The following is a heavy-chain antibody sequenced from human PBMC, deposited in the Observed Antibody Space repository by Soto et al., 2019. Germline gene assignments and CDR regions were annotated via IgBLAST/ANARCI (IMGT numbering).Heavy chain of an antibody. V-gene: IGHV3-48*01. CDR2: ISCSISTI. J-gene: IGHJ4*02. CDR1: GFSCSGYS. CDR3: AKEGCTNGVCYPFTLNFDY. Sequence: GGSLRLSCAASGFSCSGYSINCVYQAPGKRLQCVSLISCSISTIYYADSVKGRFTIFRDNSKNTLYLQMNSLRAEDTAVYYCAKEGCTNGVCYPFTLNFDYWGQGTLVTVSS. D-gene: IGHD2-8*01.